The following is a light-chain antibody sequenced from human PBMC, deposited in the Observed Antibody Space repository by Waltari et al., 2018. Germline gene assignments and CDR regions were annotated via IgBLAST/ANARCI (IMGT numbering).Light chain of an antibody. CDR1: RRFSSY. J-gene: IGKJ3*01. CDR2: KTS. CDR3: QQYNSDPFT. Sequence: CRASRRFSSYLAWYQQKPGKAPKLLIYKTSSLETGVPSSFSGTGSGTEFTLTISSLQPDDIATYYCQQYNSDPFTFGPGTKVDIK. V-gene: IGKV1-5*03.